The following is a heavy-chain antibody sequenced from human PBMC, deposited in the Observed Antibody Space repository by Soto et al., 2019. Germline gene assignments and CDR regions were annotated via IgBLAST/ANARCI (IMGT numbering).Heavy chain of an antibody. Sequence: TGSGYASSRIRQAPGQGLEWVSAISGSGGSTYYADSVKGRFTIARDNSKNTRYLQMNSLRAEDTAVYYCAKDNSIAARPSYGMVVWGQGATVTVS. D-gene: IGHD6-6*01. CDR1: TGSGYA. J-gene: IGHJ6*02. CDR3: AKDNSIAARPSYGMVV. CDR2: ISGSGGST. V-gene: IGHV3-23*01.